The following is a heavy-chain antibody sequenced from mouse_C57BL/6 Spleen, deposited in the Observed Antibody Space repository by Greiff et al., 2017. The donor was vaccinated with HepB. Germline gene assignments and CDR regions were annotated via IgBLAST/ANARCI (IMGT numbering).Heavy chain of an antibody. J-gene: IGHJ1*03. CDR1: GFTFSDYY. D-gene: IGHD1-1*01. CDR3: ARDYGSRGFDV. V-gene: IGHV5-16*01. Sequence: EVKLVESEGGLVQPGSSMKLSCTASGFTFSDYYMAWVRQVPEKGLEWVANINYDGSSTYYLDSLKSRFIISRDNAKNILYLQMSSLKSEDTATYYCARDYGSRGFDVWGTGTTVTVSS. CDR2: INYDGSST.